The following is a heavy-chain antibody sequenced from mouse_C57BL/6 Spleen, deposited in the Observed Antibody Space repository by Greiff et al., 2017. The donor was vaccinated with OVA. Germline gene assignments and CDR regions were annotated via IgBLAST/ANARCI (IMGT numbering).Heavy chain of an antibody. V-gene: IGHV1-53*01. CDR1: GYTFTSYW. CDR2: INPSNGGT. Sequence: QVQLKESGTELVKPGASVKLSCKASGYTFTSYWMHWVKQRPGQGLEWIGNINPSNGGTNYNEKFKSKATLTVDKSSSTAYMQLSSLTSEDSAVYYCARKGPLYYGSDFDYWGQGTTLTVSS. D-gene: IGHD1-1*01. J-gene: IGHJ2*01. CDR3: ARKGPLYYGSDFDY.